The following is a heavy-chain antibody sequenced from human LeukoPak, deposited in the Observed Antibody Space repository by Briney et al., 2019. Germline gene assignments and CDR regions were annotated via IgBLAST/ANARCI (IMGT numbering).Heavy chain of an antibody. D-gene: IGHD1-1*01. CDR1: GGSISSYY. CDR3: AREAPYKYYFDY. CDR2: IGYSGST. V-gene: IGHV4-59*01. Sequence: SETLSLTCTVSGGSISSYYWSWIRQPPGKGLEWIGYIGYSGSTNYNPSLKSRVTISVDTSKNQFSLKLSSVTAADTAVYYCAREAPYKYYFDYWGQGTLVTVSS. J-gene: IGHJ4*02.